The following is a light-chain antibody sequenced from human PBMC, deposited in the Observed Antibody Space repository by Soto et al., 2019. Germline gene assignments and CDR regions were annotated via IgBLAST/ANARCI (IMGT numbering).Light chain of an antibody. CDR1: QSIDTY. J-gene: IGKJ2*01. Sequence: DIQMTQSPSSLSASVGDRVTITCRASQSIDTYLNWYQQKPGKAPKLLIYAASGLHSGVPARFSGRESGTDFTLTISSLQPEDFATYYCQQRYGAPPTFGQGNKVEIK. CDR3: QQRYGAPPT. V-gene: IGKV1-39*01. CDR2: AAS.